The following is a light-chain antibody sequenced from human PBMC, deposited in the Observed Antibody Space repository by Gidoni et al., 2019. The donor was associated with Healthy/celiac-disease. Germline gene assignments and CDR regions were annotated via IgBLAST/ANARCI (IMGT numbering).Light chain of an antibody. J-gene: IGKJ1*01. CDR1: QGISSY. V-gene: IGKV1-8*01. Sequence: AIRMTQSPSSFSASTGDRVTITCRASQGISSYLAWYQQKPGKAPKLLIYAASTLQSGVPSSFSGSGSWTDFTLTISCLQSEDFATYYCQQYYSYPRTFXQXTKVXIK. CDR2: AAS. CDR3: QQYYSYPRT.